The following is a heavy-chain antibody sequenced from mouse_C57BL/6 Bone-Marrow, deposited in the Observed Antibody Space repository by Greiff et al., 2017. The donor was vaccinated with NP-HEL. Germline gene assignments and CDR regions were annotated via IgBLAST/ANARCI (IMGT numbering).Heavy chain of an antibody. J-gene: IGHJ2*01. Sequence: QVQLKQSGAELVRPGASVTLSCKASGYTFTDYEMHWVKQTPVHGLEWIGAIDPETGGTAYNQKFKGKAILTADKSSSTAYMELRSLTSEDSAVYYCQIYLDYWGQGTTLTVSS. CDR2: IDPETGGT. CDR3: QIYLDY. V-gene: IGHV1-15*01. CDR1: GYTFTDYE.